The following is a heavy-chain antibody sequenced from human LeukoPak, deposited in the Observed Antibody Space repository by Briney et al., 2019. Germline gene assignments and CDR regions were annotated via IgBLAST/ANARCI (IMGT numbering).Heavy chain of an antibody. Sequence: PGGSLRLSCAASGFTFSDYSPNWVRQAPGKGLEWVSYIRSSSRGTIYYADSVKGRFTISRDNAKNSLYLQMNSLRAEDTAVYYCARDHNWGFDYWGQGTLVTVSS. V-gene: IGHV3-48*01. CDR3: ARDHNWGFDY. CDR1: GFTFSDYS. J-gene: IGHJ4*02. D-gene: IGHD7-27*01. CDR2: IRSSSRGTI.